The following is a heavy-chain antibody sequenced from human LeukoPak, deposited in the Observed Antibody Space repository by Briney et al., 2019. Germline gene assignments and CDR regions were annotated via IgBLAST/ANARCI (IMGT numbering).Heavy chain of an antibody. D-gene: IGHD3-10*01. CDR2: IIPIFGTA. V-gene: IGHV1-69*06. CDR1: GGTFSSYA. J-gene: IGHJ5*02. Sequence: ASVKVSCKASGGTFSSYAISWVRQAPGQGLEWMGGIIPIFGTANYAQKFQGRVTITADKSTSTAYMELSSLRSEDTAVYYCARGAYGSGSYGDNWFDPWGQGTLVTVSS. CDR3: ARGAYGSGSYGDNWFDP.